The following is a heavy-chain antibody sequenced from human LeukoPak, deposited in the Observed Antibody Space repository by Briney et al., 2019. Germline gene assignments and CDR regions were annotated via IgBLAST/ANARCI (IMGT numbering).Heavy chain of an antibody. V-gene: IGHV1-8*01. Sequence: ASVKVSCKASGYTFTSYDINWVRQATGQGLEWMGWMNPNSGNTGYAQKFQGRVTMTRNTSISTAYMELSSLRSEDTAVYYCARGEWLVLSYYYYGMDVWGQGTTVTVSS. CDR3: ARGEWLVLSYYYYGMDV. D-gene: IGHD6-19*01. CDR2: MNPNSGNT. J-gene: IGHJ6*02. CDR1: GYTFTSYD.